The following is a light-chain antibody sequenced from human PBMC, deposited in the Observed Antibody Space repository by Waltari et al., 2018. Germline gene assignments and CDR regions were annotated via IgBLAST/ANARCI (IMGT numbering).Light chain of an antibody. V-gene: IGLV2-14*01. J-gene: IGLJ1*01. CDR2: DVS. CDR1: HRDIGAYDY. CDR3: SSYSYITTLQI. Sequence: QSALTQPASVSGSLGQSLTISCTGTHRDIGAYDYVYWYQQHPGKAPNLILFDVSHRPSGISNRFSGSKSGDTASLTISGLQPEDEADYYCSSYSYITTLQIFGTGTRLTV.